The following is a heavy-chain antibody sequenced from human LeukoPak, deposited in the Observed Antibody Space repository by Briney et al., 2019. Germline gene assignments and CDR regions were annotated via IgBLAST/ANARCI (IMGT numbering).Heavy chain of an antibody. J-gene: IGHJ4*02. V-gene: IGHV3-33*08. Sequence: GGSLTLSCAASGFTFNNYGMHWVRQAPGKGLEWVAAIWYDGSNKYYADSVTGRFTISRDNSKNTLYLQMNSLRAEDTALYYCARGQEYYYDSSAYSKFDYWGQGTLVTVSS. CDR3: ARGQEYYYDSSAYSKFDY. CDR2: IWYDGSNK. D-gene: IGHD3-22*01. CDR1: GFTFNNYG.